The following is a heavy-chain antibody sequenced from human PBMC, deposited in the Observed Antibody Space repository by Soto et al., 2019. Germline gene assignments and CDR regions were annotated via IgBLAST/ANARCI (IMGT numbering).Heavy chain of an antibody. J-gene: IGHJ6*02. V-gene: IGHV3-13*01. Sequence: EVQLVESGGALVQPGGSLRLSCTASGFTFNNYDMHWVHQATGKGLEWLSGIGAAGDTYYPGAVNGRFTISRDNARNSLYLQMNSLSAADTAVYYCVRGVLGPGDYYYGMDVWGQGTTVTVSS. CDR2: IGAAGDT. CDR1: GFTFNNYD. D-gene: IGHD2-8*02. CDR3: VRGVLGPGDYYYGMDV.